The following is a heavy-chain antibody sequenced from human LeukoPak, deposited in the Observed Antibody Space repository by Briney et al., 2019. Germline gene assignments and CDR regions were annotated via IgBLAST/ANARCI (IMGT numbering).Heavy chain of an antibody. J-gene: IGHJ4*02. Sequence: GGSLRLSCAASGFTFSSYAMSWVRQAPGKGLEWVSGISGSGGGTYYADSVKGRFTISRDDSKKTLYLQMNSLRAEDTAVYYCAKESQLWSNFDYWGQGTLVTVSS. CDR1: GFTFSSYA. CDR3: AKESQLWSNFDY. V-gene: IGHV3-23*01. CDR2: ISGSGGGT. D-gene: IGHD5-18*01.